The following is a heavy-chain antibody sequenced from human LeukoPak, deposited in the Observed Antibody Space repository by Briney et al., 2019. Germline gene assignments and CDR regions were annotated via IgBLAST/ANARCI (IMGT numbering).Heavy chain of an antibody. J-gene: IGHJ3*02. Sequence: PSETLSLTCAVSGYSISSGYYWGWIRQPPGKGLEWIGSIYHSGSTYYNPSLKSRVTISVDTSKKQFSLKLSSVTAADTAVYYCARDAAYDSSDNVAFDIWGQGTMVTVSS. CDR1: GYSISSGYY. D-gene: IGHD3-22*01. CDR3: ARDAAYDSSDNVAFDI. CDR2: IYHSGST. V-gene: IGHV4-38-2*02.